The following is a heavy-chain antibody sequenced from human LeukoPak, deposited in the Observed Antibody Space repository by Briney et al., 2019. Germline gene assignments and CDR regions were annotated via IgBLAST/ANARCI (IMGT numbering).Heavy chain of an antibody. CDR1: GGSISSGDYP. CDR3: ARGFYGSGSQFDY. D-gene: IGHD3-10*01. V-gene: IGHV4-30-2*01. J-gene: IGHJ4*02. Sequence: SETLSLTCAVSGGSISSGDYPWSWIRQPPGKGLEWIGYIFHTGHTSYNPSLKSQVTISVDMSKNQLSLKLSSVTAADTAVYYCARGFYGSGSQFDYWGQGTLVTVSS. CDR2: IFHTGHT.